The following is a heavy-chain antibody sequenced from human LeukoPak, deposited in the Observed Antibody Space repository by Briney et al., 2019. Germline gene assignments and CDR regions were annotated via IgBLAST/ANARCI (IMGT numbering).Heavy chain of an antibody. CDR1: GFTVNSNY. CDR2: IYTGGST. CDR3: ARGFGKVAANVFGGYTMDV. J-gene: IGHJ6*02. V-gene: IGHV3-66*02. D-gene: IGHD6-6*01. Sequence: GVSLRLSCAASGFTVNSNYMSWVRQAPGKGLEWVSFIYTGGSTYYADSVKGRFTISRDNSKNTLYLQMNSLRPEDTAVYYCARGFGKVAANVFGGYTMDVWGQGTTATVSS.